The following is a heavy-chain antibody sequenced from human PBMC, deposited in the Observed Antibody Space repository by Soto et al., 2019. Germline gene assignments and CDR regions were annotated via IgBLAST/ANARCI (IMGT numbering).Heavy chain of an antibody. D-gene: IGHD2-8*02. Sequence: EVQLVPSGAEVKRPGDSLKISCQASGYNFPNYWIGWVGQMPGKGLEWMGIVYPGDSDTWYSPSFQGQVTISADKSINTAYLQWTSLKASDTALYYCARQVTADGVCCPIDYWGQGTLVTVSS. CDR2: VYPGDSDT. CDR1: GYNFPNYW. CDR3: ARQVTADGVCCPIDY. V-gene: IGHV5-51*01. J-gene: IGHJ4*02.